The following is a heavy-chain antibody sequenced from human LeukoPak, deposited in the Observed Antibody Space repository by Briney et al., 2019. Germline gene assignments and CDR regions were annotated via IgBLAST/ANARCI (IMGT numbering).Heavy chain of an antibody. J-gene: IGHJ5*02. Sequence: GESLRLSCAASGFTYISYVLSWVRQAPGKGLEWVSAISGSGGSTYYADSVKGRFTISRDNSKNTLYLQMNSLRAEDTAVYFCAKAALYYESSGYDPWGQRTLVTVSS. D-gene: IGHD3-22*01. CDR3: AKAALYYESSGYDP. CDR1: GFTYISYV. V-gene: IGHV3-23*01. CDR2: ISGSGGST.